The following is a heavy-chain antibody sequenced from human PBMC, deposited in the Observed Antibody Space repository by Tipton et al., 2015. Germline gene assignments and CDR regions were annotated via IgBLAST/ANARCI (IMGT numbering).Heavy chain of an antibody. Sequence: SLRLSCAASGFTFSSYWMSWVRQAPGKGLEWVANIKQDGSEKYYVDSVNGRFTISRDNAKNSLYLQMNSLRAEDTAVYYCARDRTRTWNYGIFDYWGQGTLVTVSS. CDR3: ARDRTRTWNYGIFDY. CDR1: GFTFSSYW. V-gene: IGHV3-7*01. J-gene: IGHJ4*02. D-gene: IGHD1-7*01. CDR2: IKQDGSEK.